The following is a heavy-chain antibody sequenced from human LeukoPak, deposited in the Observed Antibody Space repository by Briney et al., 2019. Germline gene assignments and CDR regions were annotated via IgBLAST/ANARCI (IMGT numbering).Heavy chain of an antibody. CDR3: ARDNAPYCSGGSCYSPSWFDP. V-gene: IGHV4-34*01. CDR1: GGSFSGYY. CDR2: INHSGST. J-gene: IGHJ5*02. D-gene: IGHD2-15*01. Sequence: PSETLSLTCAVYGGSFSGYYWSWIRQPPGKGLEWIGEINHSGSTNYNPSLKSRVTISVDTSKNQFSLKLNSVTAADTAVYYCARDNAPYCSGGSCYSPSWFDPWGQGTLVTVSS.